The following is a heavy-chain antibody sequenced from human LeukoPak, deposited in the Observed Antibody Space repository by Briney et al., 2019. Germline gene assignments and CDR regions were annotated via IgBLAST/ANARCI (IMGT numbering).Heavy chain of an antibody. CDR3: ARGPRRYSNYFDY. Sequence: SETLSLTCTVSGGSISSSSYYWGWIRQPPGKGLEWIGSIYYSGSTYYNPSLKSRVTISVDTSKNQFSLKLSSVTAADTAAYYCARGPRRYSNYFDYWGQGTLVTVSS. J-gene: IGHJ4*02. CDR2: IYYSGST. D-gene: IGHD4-11*01. V-gene: IGHV4-39*01. CDR1: GGSISSSSYY.